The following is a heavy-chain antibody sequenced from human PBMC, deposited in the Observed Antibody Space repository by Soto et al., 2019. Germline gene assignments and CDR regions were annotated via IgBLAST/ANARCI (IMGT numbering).Heavy chain of an antibody. CDR1: GFTFSSYG. V-gene: IGHV3-30*18. CDR3: AKDVVYDSSGYYYAPAYYYYGMDV. CDR2: ISYDGSNK. Sequence: GGSLRLSCAASGFTFSSYGMHWVRQAPGKGLEWVAVISYDGSNKYYADSVKGRFTISRDNSKNTLYLQMNSLRAEDTAVYYCAKDVVYDSSGYYYAPAYYYYGMDVWGQGTTVTVSS. J-gene: IGHJ6*02. D-gene: IGHD3-22*01.